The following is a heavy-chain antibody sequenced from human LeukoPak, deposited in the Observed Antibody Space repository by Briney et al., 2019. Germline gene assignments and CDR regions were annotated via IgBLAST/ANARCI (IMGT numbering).Heavy chain of an antibody. Sequence: SETLSLTCAVYGGSFSGYYWSWIRQPPGKGLEWIGEINHSGSTNYNPSLKSRVTISVDTSKNQFSLKLSSVTAADTAVYFCARAPYDILTGYSLNWFDPWGQGTLVTVSS. CDR1: GGSFSGYY. CDR2: INHSGST. CDR3: ARAPYDILTGYSLNWFDP. V-gene: IGHV4-34*01. D-gene: IGHD3-9*01. J-gene: IGHJ5*02.